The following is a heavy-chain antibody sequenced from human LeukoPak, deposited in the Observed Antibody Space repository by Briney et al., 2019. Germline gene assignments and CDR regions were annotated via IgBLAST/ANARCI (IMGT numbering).Heavy chain of an antibody. CDR3: AREGVPAAVRGWFDP. D-gene: IGHD2-2*01. Sequence: SQTLSLTCTVSGGSISSGDYYWSWIRQPPGKGLEWIGYIYYSGATYYNPSLKSRVTISVDTSNNQFSLYLSSVTAADTAVYYCAREGVPAAVRGWFDPWGQGTLVTVSS. V-gene: IGHV4-30-4*01. CDR2: IYYSGAT. J-gene: IGHJ5*02. CDR1: GGSISSGDYY.